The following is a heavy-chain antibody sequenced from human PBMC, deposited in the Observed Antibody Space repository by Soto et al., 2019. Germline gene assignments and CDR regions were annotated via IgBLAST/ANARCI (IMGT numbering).Heavy chain of an antibody. CDR2: ISNNGDSI. J-gene: IGHJ4*02. V-gene: IGHV3-23*01. Sequence: HPGGSLRLSCAASGFTFSSYAMSWVRQAPGKGLEWVLGISNNGDSIYYADSVKGRFTISRDNFKNTLYLQMNSLRAEDTAVYYCAKHPYSSGWLFFDYWGQGTLVTVPQ. CDR1: GFTFSSYA. CDR3: AKHPYSSGWLFFDY. D-gene: IGHD6-19*01.